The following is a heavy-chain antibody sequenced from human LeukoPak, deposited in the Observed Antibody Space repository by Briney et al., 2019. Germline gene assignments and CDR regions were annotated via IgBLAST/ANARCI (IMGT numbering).Heavy chain of an antibody. CDR3: AREDLELRPGYYYDYGMDV. Sequence: ASVTVSCKASGYTFTGYYMHWVRQAPGQGLEWMGWINPNRCGTNYAQQFQGRVTMTRDTSISTAYMELSRLRADDTAVYYCAREDLELRPGYYYDYGMDVWGQGTTVTVSS. D-gene: IGHD1-7*01. CDR1: GYTFTGYY. CDR2: INPNRCGT. V-gene: IGHV1-2*02. J-gene: IGHJ6*02.